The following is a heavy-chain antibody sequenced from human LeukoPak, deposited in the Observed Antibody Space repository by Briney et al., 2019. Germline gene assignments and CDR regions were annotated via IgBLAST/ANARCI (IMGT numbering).Heavy chain of an antibody. D-gene: IGHD6-19*01. Sequence: GGALKISCAAPGFTFCGNLVSWVRHAPGKGVGWVDNIKQDGSEKYYVDSVKGRLTISRDNAKNSLYLQMNSLRAEDTAVYYCARVLAGPSWNLFDYWGQGTLVTVSS. CDR1: GFTFCGNL. J-gene: IGHJ4*02. CDR2: IKQDGSEK. CDR3: ARVLAGPSWNLFDY. V-gene: IGHV3-7*01.